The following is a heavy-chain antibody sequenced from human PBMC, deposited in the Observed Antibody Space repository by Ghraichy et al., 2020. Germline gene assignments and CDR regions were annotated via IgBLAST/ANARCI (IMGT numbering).Heavy chain of an antibody. CDR3: ARGYSGMTTFDI. J-gene: IGHJ3*02. CDR2: MHANGNT. Sequence: ASGKVSCKASGYTFSSYEIHWVRQATGQGQGLEWMGWMHANGNTAYAHKFQGRVTMTRSTSTSTAYVELSSLRSEDTAVYYCARGYSGMTTFDIWGQGTMVTVTS. V-gene: IGHV1-8*01. D-gene: IGHD4-23*01. CDR1: GYTFSSYE.